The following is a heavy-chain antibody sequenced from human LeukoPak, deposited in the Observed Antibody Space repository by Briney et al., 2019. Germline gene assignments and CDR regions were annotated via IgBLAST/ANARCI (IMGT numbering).Heavy chain of an antibody. J-gene: IGHJ6*02. Sequence: SETLSLTCAVCGGSFSGYYWSWIRQPPGKGLEWIGEINHSGSTNYNPSLKSRVTISVDTSKNQFSLKLSSVTAADTAVYYCARGYCSSTSCSKDYYYGMDVWGQGTTVTVSS. D-gene: IGHD2-2*01. CDR2: INHSGST. CDR1: GGSFSGYY. V-gene: IGHV4-34*01. CDR3: ARGYCSSTSCSKDYYYGMDV.